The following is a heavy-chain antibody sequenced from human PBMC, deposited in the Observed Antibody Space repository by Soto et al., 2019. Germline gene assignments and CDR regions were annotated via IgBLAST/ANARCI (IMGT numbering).Heavy chain of an antibody. Sequence: QIALNESGPTVVNPTETLTLTCTFSGFSLTTSGVGVGWVRQSPGKAPEWLALIYWDDDKRYSTSLKSRLTITKDSYKNPVVLTMANVGPADTATYYCAYRVLRAVFGLVTTTAIYFDFWRQGTPVIVSS. D-gene: IGHD3-3*01. J-gene: IGHJ4*02. CDR3: AYRVLRAVFGLVTTTAIYFDF. CDR2: IYWDDDK. CDR1: GFSLTTSGVG. V-gene: IGHV2-5*02.